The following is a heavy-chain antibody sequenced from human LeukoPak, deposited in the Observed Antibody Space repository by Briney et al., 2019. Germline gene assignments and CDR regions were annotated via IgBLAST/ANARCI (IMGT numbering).Heavy chain of an antibody. CDR2: IYYSGST. J-gene: IGHJ5*02. Sequence: PSETLSLTCTVSGGSIRSYYWSWLRQPPGKGLEWIGYIYYSGSTNYNPSLKSRVTISVDTSKNQFSLKLSSVTAADTAVYYCAREIAAAGIGWFDPWGQGTLVTVSS. V-gene: IGHV4-59*01. D-gene: IGHD6-13*01. CDR3: AREIAAAGIGWFDP. CDR1: GGSIRSYY.